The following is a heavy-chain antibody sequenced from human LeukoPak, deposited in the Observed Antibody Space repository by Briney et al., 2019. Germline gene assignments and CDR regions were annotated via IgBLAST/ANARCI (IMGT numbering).Heavy chain of an antibody. CDR2: IYSGGST. CDR1: GFTVSSNY. V-gene: IGHV3-66*01. Sequence: GGSLRLSCAASGFTVSSNYMSWVRQAPGKGLEWVSVIYSGGSTYYADSVKGRFTISRDNSKNALYLQMNSLRAEDTAVYYCARTEYYYDSSGYSGYFDYWGQGTLVTVSS. D-gene: IGHD3-22*01. CDR3: ARTEYYYDSSGYSGYFDY. J-gene: IGHJ4*02.